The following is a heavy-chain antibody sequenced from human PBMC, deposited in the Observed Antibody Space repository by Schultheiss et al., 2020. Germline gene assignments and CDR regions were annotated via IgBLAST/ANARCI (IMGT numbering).Heavy chain of an antibody. V-gene: IGHV4-61*01. CDR3: ARATIDPVFDY. D-gene: IGHD5-12*01. J-gene: IGHJ4*02. CDR2: IYYSGST. Sequence: SETLSLTCTVSGGSVSGGSYYWTWIRQPPGKGLEWIGYIYYSGSTIYNPSLKSRVTISVDTSKNQFSLKLSSVTAADTAVYYCARATIDPVFDYWGQGTLVTVSS. CDR1: GGSVSGGSYY.